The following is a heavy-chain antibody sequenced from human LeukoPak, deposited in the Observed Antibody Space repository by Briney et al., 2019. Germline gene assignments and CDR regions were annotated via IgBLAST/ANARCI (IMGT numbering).Heavy chain of an antibody. CDR3: ARDKPQTYDILTGYFSHFDY. CDR2: ISSSSSYI. CDR1: GFTFSSYS. J-gene: IGHJ4*02. D-gene: IGHD3-9*01. Sequence: GGSLRLSCAASGFTFSSYSMNWVRQAPGKRLEWVSSISSSSSYIYYADSVKGRFTISRDNAKNSLYLQMNSLRAEDTAVYYCARDKPQTYDILTGYFSHFDYWGQGTLVTVSS. V-gene: IGHV3-21*01.